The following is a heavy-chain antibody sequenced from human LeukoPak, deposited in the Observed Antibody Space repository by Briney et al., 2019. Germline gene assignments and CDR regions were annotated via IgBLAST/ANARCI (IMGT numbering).Heavy chain of an antibody. CDR3: ASRIGRYNYYFGMDV. D-gene: IGHD1-14*01. V-gene: IGHV4-34*01. CDR2: INESGST. CDR1: GGPFSHYY. J-gene: IGHJ6*02. Sequence: PSETLSLTCSVSGGPFSHYYWTWFRQPPGMGLEWIGEINESGSTNYDPSLKSRVTISVDSSTNHLSLTLTSVSAADTAVYYCASRIGRYNYYFGMDVWGQGTTVTVSS.